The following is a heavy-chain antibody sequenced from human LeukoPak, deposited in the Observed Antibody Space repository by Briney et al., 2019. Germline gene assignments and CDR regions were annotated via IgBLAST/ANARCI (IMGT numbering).Heavy chain of an antibody. D-gene: IGHD3-10*01. CDR2: IYYNGRT. V-gene: IGHV4-31*03. Sequence: PSQTLSLTCSVSGDFIGTGAYYWSWLRQHPGEGLEWIGFIYYNGRTHSKPSIQSRVSVSVDTSRNQFSLRLTSMTAADRARDYCERQMGSGRYTFDYWGQGMLVTVSS. CDR3: ERQMGSGRYTFDY. J-gene: IGHJ4*02. CDR1: GDFIGTGAYY.